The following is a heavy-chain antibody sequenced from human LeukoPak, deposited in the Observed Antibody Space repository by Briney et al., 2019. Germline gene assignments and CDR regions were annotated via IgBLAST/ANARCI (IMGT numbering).Heavy chain of an antibody. CDR3: ARGVREYYDSSGYYRVAFDI. CDR2: IYTSGST. CDR1: GGSISSYY. V-gene: IGHV4-4*07. J-gene: IGHJ3*02. Sequence: SETLSLTCTVSGGSISSYYWSWIRQPAGKGLEWIGRIYTSGSTNYNPSLKSRVTMSVDTSKDQFSLKLSSVTAADTAVYYCARGVREYYDSSGYYRVAFDIWGQGTMVTVSS. D-gene: IGHD3-22*01.